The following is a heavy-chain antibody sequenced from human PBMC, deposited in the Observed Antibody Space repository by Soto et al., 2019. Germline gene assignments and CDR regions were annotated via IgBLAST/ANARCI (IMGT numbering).Heavy chain of an antibody. Sequence: SVKVSCKASGGTFSSYAISWARQAPGQGLEWMGGIIPIFGTANYAQKFQGRVTITADESTSTAYMELSSLRSEDTAVYYCARGPTATWASYYYYYYGMDVWGQGTTVTVSS. CDR3: ARGPTATWASYYYYYYGMDV. J-gene: IGHJ6*02. CDR2: IIPIFGTA. D-gene: IGHD5-18*01. V-gene: IGHV1-69*13. CDR1: GGTFSSYA.